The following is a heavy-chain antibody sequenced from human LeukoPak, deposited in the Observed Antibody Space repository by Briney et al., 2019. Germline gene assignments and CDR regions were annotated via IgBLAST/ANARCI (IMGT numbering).Heavy chain of an antibody. D-gene: IGHD6-13*01. CDR1: GGTFSSYA. Sequence: SVKVSCKASGGTFSSYAISWVRQAPGQGLEWMRRIIPILGIANYAQKFQGRVTITADKSTSTAYMELSSLRSEDTAVYYCARGRGSSSWNDAFDIWGQGTMVTVSS. CDR3: ARGRGSSSWNDAFDI. CDR2: IIPILGIA. J-gene: IGHJ3*02. V-gene: IGHV1-69*04.